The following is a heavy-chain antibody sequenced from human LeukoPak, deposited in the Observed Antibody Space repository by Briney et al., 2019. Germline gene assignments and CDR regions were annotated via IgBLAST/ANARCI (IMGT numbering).Heavy chain of an antibody. V-gene: IGHV4-59*01. Sequence: PSETLSLTCTVSGGSISSYYCSWVRQPPGKGLEWIGFVYYTGSTNYSPSLKSRVTISVDTSKNQFSLKLRSVTAGDTAVYYCARISSSNWYNERGAFDVWGQGTMVTVSS. J-gene: IGHJ3*01. CDR2: VYYTGST. CDR3: ARISSSNWYNERGAFDV. CDR1: GGSISSYY. D-gene: IGHD6-13*01.